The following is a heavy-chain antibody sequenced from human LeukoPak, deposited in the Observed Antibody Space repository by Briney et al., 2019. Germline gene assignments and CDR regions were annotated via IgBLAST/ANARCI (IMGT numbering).Heavy chain of an antibody. J-gene: IGHJ6*02. CDR1: GFTFSSYA. CDR3: AREWGYGCGGECFSGIQAYYGMDV. V-gene: IGHV3-23*01. CDR2: ISGSGGST. Sequence: PGGSLRLSCAASGFTFSSYAMSWVRQAPGEGLEWVSAISGSGGSTYYADPVKGRFTISRDNSKNTLYLQMNRLRAEDTAIYYCAREWGYGCGGECFSGIQAYYGMDVWGQGTTVTVSS. D-gene: IGHD2-15*01.